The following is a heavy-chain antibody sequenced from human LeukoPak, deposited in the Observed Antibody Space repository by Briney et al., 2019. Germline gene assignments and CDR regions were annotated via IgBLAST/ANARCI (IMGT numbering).Heavy chain of an antibody. J-gene: IGHJ4*02. Sequence: ASVKVSFKASGYTFTGYYMHWVRQAPGQGLEWMGWINPNSGGTNYAQKFQGRVTMTRDTSISTVYMELSSLRSEDTAVYYCARSLGGYSPAYWGQGTLVTVSS. CDR3: ARSLGGYSPAY. CDR1: GYTFTGYY. CDR2: INPNSGGT. V-gene: IGHV1-2*02. D-gene: IGHD1-1*01.